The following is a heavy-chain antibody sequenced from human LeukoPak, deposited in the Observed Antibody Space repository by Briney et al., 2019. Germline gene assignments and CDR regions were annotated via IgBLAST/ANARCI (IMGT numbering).Heavy chain of an antibody. J-gene: IGHJ3*02. V-gene: IGHV4-59*01. Sequence: SETLSLTCTVSGGSISGYYWSWIRQPPGKGLEWIGYISNSGSTNYNPSLQSRVTISVDRSKNQLSLKLSSVTAADTAVYHCVRLQPNTGEWAFDIWGQGTMVSVSS. CDR3: VRLQPNTGEWAFDI. CDR2: ISNSGST. D-gene: IGHD1-1*01. CDR1: GGSISGYY.